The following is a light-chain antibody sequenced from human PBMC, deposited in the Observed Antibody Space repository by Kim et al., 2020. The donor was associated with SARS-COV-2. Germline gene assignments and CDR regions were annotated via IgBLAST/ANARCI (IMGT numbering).Light chain of an antibody. CDR3: SAWDYSVNAWV. Sequence: QAGLTQPPSVSQGLRQTATLTCTGDSNNVGNEGAAWLQQHQGHPPKLLFYRNNNRPSGISERLSASRSGNTASLTITGLQPEDEADYYCSAWDYSVNAWVFGGGTKLTVL. V-gene: IGLV10-54*01. CDR2: RNN. J-gene: IGLJ3*02. CDR1: SNNVGNEG.